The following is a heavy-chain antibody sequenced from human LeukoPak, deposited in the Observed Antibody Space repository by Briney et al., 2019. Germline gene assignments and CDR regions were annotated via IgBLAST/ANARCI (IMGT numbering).Heavy chain of an antibody. D-gene: IGHD2-2*01. CDR3: VKHQLPKKSHDAFDI. CDR2: IKQDGSEK. J-gene: IGHJ3*02. Sequence: GGSLRLSCAASGFTFSSYWMSWVRQAPGKGLEWVANIKQDGSEKYYVDSVKGRFTISRDNAKNSLYLQMNSLRAEDTAVYYCVKHQLPKKSHDAFDIWGQGTMVTVSS. CDR1: GFTFSSYW. V-gene: IGHV3-7*03.